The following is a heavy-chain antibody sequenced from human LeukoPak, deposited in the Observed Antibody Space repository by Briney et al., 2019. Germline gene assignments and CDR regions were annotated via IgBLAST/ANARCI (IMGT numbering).Heavy chain of an antibody. Sequence: PGGSLRLSCAASGFTLSSYAMHWVRQAPGKGLEYVSAISSNGGSTYYANSVKGRFTISRDNSKNTLYLQMGSLRAEDMAVYYCARDQAAAAGTGAFDIWGQGTMVTVSS. CDR1: GFTLSSYA. CDR2: ISSNGGST. D-gene: IGHD6-13*01. V-gene: IGHV3-64*01. CDR3: ARDQAAAAGTGAFDI. J-gene: IGHJ3*02.